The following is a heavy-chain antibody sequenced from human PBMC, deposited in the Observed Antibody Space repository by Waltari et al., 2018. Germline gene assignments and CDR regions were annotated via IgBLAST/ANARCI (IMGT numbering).Heavy chain of an antibody. J-gene: IGHJ2*01. CDR1: GGSFSGYY. Sequence: QVQLQQWGAGLLKPSETLSLTCAVYGGSFSGYYWSWIRQPPGKGLEGIGAINHRGSTSDNPSLKRRVTIAVDTSKNQFSLKLSSVTAADTSVYYCARGRLGRWYFDLWGRGTLVTVSS. CDR3: ARGRLGRWYFDL. V-gene: IGHV4-34*01. CDR2: INHRGST. D-gene: IGHD3-16*01.